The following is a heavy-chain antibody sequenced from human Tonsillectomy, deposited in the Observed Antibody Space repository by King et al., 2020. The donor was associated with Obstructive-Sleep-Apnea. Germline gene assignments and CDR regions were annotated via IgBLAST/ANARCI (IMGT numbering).Heavy chain of an antibody. D-gene: IGHD3-22*01. Sequence: QLVQSGGGVVQPGRSLRLSCAASGFTFTSYVMHWVRQAPGKGLEWVAVISYDGNKKYYADPVKGRFTISRDNPKNTLYLQMNSLRAEDTAVYYCAKLGVVISYNCFDPWGQGTLVTVSS. CDR2: ISYDGNKK. CDR1: GFTFTSYV. J-gene: IGHJ5*02. V-gene: IGHV3-30*18. CDR3: AKLGVVISYNCFDP.